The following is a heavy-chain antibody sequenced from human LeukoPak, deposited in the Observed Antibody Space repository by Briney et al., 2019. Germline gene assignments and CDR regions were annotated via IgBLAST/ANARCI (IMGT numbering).Heavy chain of an antibody. CDR1: GGSISTSNYY. CDR3: ARTPERGYSYGPNSPFDS. Sequence: SETLSLTCTVSGGSISTSNYYWGWIRQPPGKGLEWIGNIFYSGSTYYSSSLKSRVTISLDTSRNQFSLKLSSVTAADTAVYYCARTPERGYSYGPNSPFDSWGQGTLVTVSS. D-gene: IGHD5-18*01. J-gene: IGHJ4*02. V-gene: IGHV4-39*01. CDR2: IFYSGST.